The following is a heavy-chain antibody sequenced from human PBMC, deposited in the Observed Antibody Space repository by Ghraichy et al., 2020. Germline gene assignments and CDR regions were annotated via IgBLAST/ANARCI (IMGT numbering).Heavy chain of an antibody. D-gene: IGHD2-2*03. J-gene: IGHJ3*02. CDR1: GASISDYY. CDR3: ARLDIVMIPTSIWAFDI. V-gene: IGHV4-59*08. Sequence: SQTLSLTCTVSGASISDYYWAWIRQPPGKGLECLGFFHFGGNSNYKPSLKSRVAMSADTSKHQFSLNLRSVTAADTAVYYCARLDIVMIPTSIWAFDIWGQGTMVTISS. CDR2: FHFGGNS.